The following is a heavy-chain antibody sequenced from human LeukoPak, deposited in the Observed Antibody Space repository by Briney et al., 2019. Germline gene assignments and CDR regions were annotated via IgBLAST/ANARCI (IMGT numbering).Heavy chain of an antibody. Sequence: SVKVSCKASGYTFTGYYMHWVRQAPGQGLEWMGRIIPILGIANYAQKFQGRVTITADKSTSTAYMELSSLRSEDTAVYYCARERAIFGVVIWSWFDPWGQGTLVTVSS. D-gene: IGHD3-3*01. V-gene: IGHV1-69*04. CDR3: ARERAIFGVVIWSWFDP. J-gene: IGHJ5*02. CDR2: IIPILGIA. CDR1: GYTFTGYY.